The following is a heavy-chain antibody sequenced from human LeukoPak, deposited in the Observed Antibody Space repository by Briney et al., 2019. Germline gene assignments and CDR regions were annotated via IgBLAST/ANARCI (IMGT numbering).Heavy chain of an antibody. V-gene: IGHV3-11*04. J-gene: IGHJ4*02. Sequence: GGSLRLSCATSGFTFSDYYMSWIRQAPGKGLECISYISRSGGSIDYADSVEGRFTVSRDNAKNSLYLQMNSLRAEDTAVYYCARDGSTYYDIWSGYPYWGQGTLVTVSS. CDR2: ISRSGGSI. CDR1: GFTFSDYY. D-gene: IGHD3-3*01. CDR3: ARDGSTYYDIWSGYPY.